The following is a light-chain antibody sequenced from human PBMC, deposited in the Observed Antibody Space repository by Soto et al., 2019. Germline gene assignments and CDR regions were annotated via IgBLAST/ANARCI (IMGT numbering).Light chain of an antibody. V-gene: IGLV1-47*01. J-gene: IGLJ1*01. Sequence: QSVLTQPPSASGTPGQRVTISCSGSSSNIGSNFVYWYQQLPGTAPRLMIYEGSKRPSGVSNRFSGSKSGITASLTISGLQAEDEADFYCCSYAGGGIYVFGTGTKVTVL. CDR2: EGS. CDR3: CSYAGGGIYV. CDR1: SSNIGSNF.